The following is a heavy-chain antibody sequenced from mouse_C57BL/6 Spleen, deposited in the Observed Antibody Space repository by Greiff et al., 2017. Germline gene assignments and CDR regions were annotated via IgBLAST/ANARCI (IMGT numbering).Heavy chain of an antibody. CDR2: IYPGSGST. V-gene: IGHV1-55*01. CDR3: ARGGRDTIYFDD. J-gene: IGHJ2*01. Sequence: QVQLQQPGAELVKPGASVKMSCKASGYTFTSYWITWVKQRPGQGLEWIGDIYPGSGSTNYNEKFKSKATLTVDTSSSTAYMQLSSLTSEDSAVYYCARGGRDTIYFDDWGQGTTLTVSS. CDR1: GYTFTSYW. D-gene: IGHD1-1*02.